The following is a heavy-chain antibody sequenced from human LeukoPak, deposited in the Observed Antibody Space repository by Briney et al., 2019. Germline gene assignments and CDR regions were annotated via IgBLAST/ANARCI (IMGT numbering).Heavy chain of an antibody. CDR1: GGTFSSYA. CDR2: INPNSGGA. J-gene: IGHJ5*02. Sequence: ASVKVSCKASGGTFSSYAISWVRQAPGQGLEWMGGINPNSGGANYAQKFQGWVTMTRDTSISTAYMELSRLRSDDTAVYYCARGRNVLRYFDWYGANWFDPWGQGTLVTVSS. V-gene: IGHV1-2*04. CDR3: ARGRNVLRYFDWYGANWFDP. D-gene: IGHD3-9*01.